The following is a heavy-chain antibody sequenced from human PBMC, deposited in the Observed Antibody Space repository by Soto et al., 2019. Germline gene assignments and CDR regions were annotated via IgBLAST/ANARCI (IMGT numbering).Heavy chain of an antibody. J-gene: IGHJ2*01. Sequence: GGSLRLSCAASGFTFSTYTMNWVRQAPGKGLEWVSSISSSSSYIYYSDSLKGRFTISRDSAKNSLYLQMNSLRAEDTAVYYCARLLEGDYWYFDLWGRGTLVTVSS. CDR1: GFTFSTYT. V-gene: IGHV3-21*01. CDR2: ISSSSSYI. D-gene: IGHD1-1*01. CDR3: ARLLEGDYWYFDL.